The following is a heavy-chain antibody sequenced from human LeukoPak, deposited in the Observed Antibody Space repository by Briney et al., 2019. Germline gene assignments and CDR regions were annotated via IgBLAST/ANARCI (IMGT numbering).Heavy chain of an antibody. CDR3: ARSATMVRGVKNWFDP. CDR1: GGTFSSYA. Sequence: GASVKVSCKASGGTFSSYAISWVRQAPGQGLEWMGWINPNSGGTNYAQKFQGRVTMTRDTSISTAYMELSRLRSDDTAVYYCARSATMVRGVKNWFDPWGQGTLVTVSS. J-gene: IGHJ5*02. CDR2: INPNSGGT. D-gene: IGHD3-10*01. V-gene: IGHV1-2*02.